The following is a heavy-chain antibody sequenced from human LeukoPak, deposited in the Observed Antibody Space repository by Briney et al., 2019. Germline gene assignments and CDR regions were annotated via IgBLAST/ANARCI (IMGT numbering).Heavy chain of an antibody. CDR1: GFSLSTGGVG. D-gene: IGHD3-9*01. CDR2: IYWNDDK. CDR3: AHRASYYDILTGYFDY. Sequence: ESGPTLVKPTQPLTLTCTFSGFSLSTGGVGVGWIRQPPGKALESLALIYWNDDKRYSPSLKSRLTITKDTSKNQVVLTMTNMDPVDTATYYCAHRASYYDILTGYFDYWGQGTLVTVSS. J-gene: IGHJ4*02. V-gene: IGHV2-5*01.